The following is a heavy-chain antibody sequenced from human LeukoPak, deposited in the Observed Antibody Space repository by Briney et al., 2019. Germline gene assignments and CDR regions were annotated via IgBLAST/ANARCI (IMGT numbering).Heavy chain of an antibody. D-gene: IGHD1-1*01. V-gene: IGHV4-34*01. CDR2: IYYTGNT. CDR1: GGSFSGYY. CDR3: TREFTSTSGD. J-gene: IGHJ4*02. Sequence: SETLSLTCAVYGGSFSGYYWSWIRQPPGKGLEWIASIYYTGNTYYNPSLKSRLSISIDASKNYFSLKLSSVTAADTAVYFCTREFTSTSGDWGQGTLVTVSS.